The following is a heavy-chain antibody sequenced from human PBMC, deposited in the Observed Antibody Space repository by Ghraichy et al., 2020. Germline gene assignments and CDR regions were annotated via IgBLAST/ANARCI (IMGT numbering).Heavy chain of an antibody. V-gene: IGHV3-30*02. CDR3: AKDGGSTGWYAPLDF. CDR1: GFDFRAYV. D-gene: IGHD6-19*01. J-gene: IGHJ4*02. CDR2: IQSDGKNT. Sequence: GSLRLSCEASGFDFRAYVMHWVRQAPGKGLEWVTFIQSDGKNTYYGDSVKGRFNVSRDNSRGTVYLQMRSLKIEDSGVYFCAKDGGSTGWYAPLDFWGQGTPVTVSS.